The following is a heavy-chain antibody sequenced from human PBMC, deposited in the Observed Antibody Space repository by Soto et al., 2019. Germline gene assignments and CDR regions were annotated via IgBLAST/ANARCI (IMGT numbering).Heavy chain of an antibody. CDR3: AGDSSKHTAMGRDYYGMDV. CDR2: IYYRVRT. Sequence: PSETLSLTGTVSGGSISSGGYYWSWIRQHQGKGLEWIGYIYYRVRTTYNPSLKSGFTISVDTSKNQFSLKLSPLTAADPAVYHCAGDSSKHTAMGRDYYGMDVWGQGTTVTVSS. V-gene: IGHV4-31*03. J-gene: IGHJ6*02. D-gene: IGHD5-18*01. CDR1: GGSISSGGYY.